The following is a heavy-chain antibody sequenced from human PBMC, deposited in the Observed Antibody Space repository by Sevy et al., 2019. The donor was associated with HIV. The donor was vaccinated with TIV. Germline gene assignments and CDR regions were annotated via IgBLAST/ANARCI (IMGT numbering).Heavy chain of an antibody. D-gene: IGHD2-15*01. J-gene: IGHJ4*02. CDR2: ISSSSSYI. CDR1: GFTFSSYS. CDR3: ARDNGGSCFDY. Sequence: GGSLRLSRAASGFTFSSYSMNWVRQAPGKGLEWVSSISSSSSYIYYAASVKGRFTISRDNAKNSLYLQMNSLGAEDTAVYYCARDNGGSCFDYWGQGTLVTVSS. V-gene: IGHV3-21*01.